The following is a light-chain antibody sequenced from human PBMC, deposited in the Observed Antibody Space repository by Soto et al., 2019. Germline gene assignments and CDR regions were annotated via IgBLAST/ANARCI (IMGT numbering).Light chain of an antibody. CDR3: QQLNSYPPYT. J-gene: IGKJ2*01. CDR2: AAS. Sequence: IQLTQSPSSLSASVGDRVTITCRASQGISSYLAWYQQKPGKAPKLLMYAASTLQSGVPSRFSGSGSGTDFTLTIRSLQPEDFATYYCQQLNSYPPYTFGQGTKLEIK. V-gene: IGKV1-9*01. CDR1: QGISSY.